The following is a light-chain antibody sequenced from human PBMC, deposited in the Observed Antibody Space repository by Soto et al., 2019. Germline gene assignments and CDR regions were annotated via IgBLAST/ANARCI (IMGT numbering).Light chain of an antibody. V-gene: IGLV2-14*01. CDR3: SSYTSSSTLGGV. CDR2: DVS. Sequence: QSVLTQPASVSGSPGQSITISCTGTSSDVGGYNYVSWYQQHPDKAPKLMIYDVSNRPSGVSNRFSGSKSGHTASLTISGLQAEDEADYYCSSYTSSSTLGGVFGTGTKVTVL. CDR1: SSDVGGYNY. J-gene: IGLJ1*01.